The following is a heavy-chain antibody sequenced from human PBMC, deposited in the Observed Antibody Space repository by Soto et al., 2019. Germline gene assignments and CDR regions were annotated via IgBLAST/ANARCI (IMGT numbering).Heavy chain of an antibody. D-gene: IGHD3-9*01. Sequence: GGSLRLSCAASGFTFSDYYMSWIRQAPGKGLEWVSYISSSSSYTNYADSVKGRFTISRDNAKNSVFLLLNSLRAEDTAVYYCARDKDWAFDYWGQGTLVTVSS. CDR3: ARDKDWAFDY. V-gene: IGHV3-11*06. CDR1: GFTFSDYY. J-gene: IGHJ4*02. CDR2: ISSSSSYT.